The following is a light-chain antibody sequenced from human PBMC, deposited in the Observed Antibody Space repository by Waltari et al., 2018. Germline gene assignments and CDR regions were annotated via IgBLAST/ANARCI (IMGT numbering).Light chain of an antibody. CDR3: QNRESLPAT. CDR1: RDIDTY. V-gene: IGKV3D-11*01. J-gene: IGKJ1*01. CDR2: RAS. Sequence: CRTSRDIDTYLVWYQQKPGQAPKLLIYRASNRATGIPDRFSGSGSGTDFSLTISRLEAEDFAVYYCQNRESLPATFGQGTRVEIK.